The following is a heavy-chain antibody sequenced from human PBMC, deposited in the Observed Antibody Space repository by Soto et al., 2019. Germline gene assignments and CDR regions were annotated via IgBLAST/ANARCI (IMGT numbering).Heavy chain of an antibody. CDR3: ARVDDYVWGSFRP. V-gene: IGHV1-18*04. CDR1: GYTFTTHG. J-gene: IGHJ4*02. Sequence: QVQLVQSGAEVKEPGASVRVSCKASGYTFTTHGISWVRQAPGQGLEWMGWISPYNGKTTYAQKVQGRVTMTTDTSTSTAYMELRGLRSDDTAVYYCARVDDYVWGSFRPWGQATQVTVSS. CDR2: ISPYNGKT. D-gene: IGHD3-16*02.